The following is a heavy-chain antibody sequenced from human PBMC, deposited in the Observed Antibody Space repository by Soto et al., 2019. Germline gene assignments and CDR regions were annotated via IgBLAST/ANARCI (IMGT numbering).Heavy chain of an antibody. V-gene: IGHV6-1*01. J-gene: IGHJ5*01. D-gene: IGHD1-26*01. CDR2: TYYRSKWYN. Sequence: SQTLSLTCAISGDSVSGSSVTWNWIRQSPSRGLEWPGRTYYRSKWYNDYAESVKSRITINPDTSKNQFSLHLNSVTPEDTAVYYCVRLIGNSWLDFWGQGTLVTVSS. CDR1: GDSVSGSSVT. CDR3: VRLIGNSWLDF.